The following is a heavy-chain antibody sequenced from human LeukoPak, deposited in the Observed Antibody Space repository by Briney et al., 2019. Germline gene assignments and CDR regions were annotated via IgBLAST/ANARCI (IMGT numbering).Heavy chain of an antibody. V-gene: IGHV3-23*01. CDR1: GFSFNIYA. CDR3: AKRVPLTALDS. Sequence: GGSLRLSCAASGFSFNIYAMGWVRQAPGKGLEWFSVIGSGSVDKHYADTVRGRFDISRDNSKNRLFLQMNSLRIEDSGVYYCAKRVPLTALDSWGQGTLVTVSS. CDR2: IGSGSVDK. D-gene: IGHD3-3*01. J-gene: IGHJ5*01.